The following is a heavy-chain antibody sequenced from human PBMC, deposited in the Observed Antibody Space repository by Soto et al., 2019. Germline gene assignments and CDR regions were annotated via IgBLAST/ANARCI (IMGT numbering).Heavy chain of an antibody. CDR2: IHATEST. V-gene: IGHV4-4*07. D-gene: IGHD6-13*01. CDR1: GDSISNYY. Sequence: PSETLSLICTVSGDSISNYYWSWIRQPAGKGMEWIGRIHATESTNYNPSLKSRVTMSIDTSNNQFSLKLSSLTAADTAVYYCARALSSAAGLYFDYWGQGTPVTVSS. J-gene: IGHJ4*02. CDR3: ARALSSAAGLYFDY.